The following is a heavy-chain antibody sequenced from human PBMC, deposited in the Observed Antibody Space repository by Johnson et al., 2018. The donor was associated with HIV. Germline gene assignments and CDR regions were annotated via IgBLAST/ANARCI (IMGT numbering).Heavy chain of an antibody. V-gene: IGHV3-30*04. D-gene: IGHD1-14*01. CDR2: ISYDGSNK. CDR3: ARPTKPGDAFDI. CDR1: GFIFSSYA. Sequence: QVQLVESGGGVVQPGRSLRLSCAASGFIFSSYAMHWVRRAPGKGLEWVAVISYDGSNKYYADSVKGRFTISRDNSKNTLYLKMNSLRAEDTAVYYCARPTKPGDAFDIWGHGTMVTVSS. J-gene: IGHJ3*02.